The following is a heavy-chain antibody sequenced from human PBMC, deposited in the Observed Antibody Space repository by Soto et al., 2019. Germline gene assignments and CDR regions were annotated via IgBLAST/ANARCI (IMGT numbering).Heavy chain of an antibody. V-gene: IGHV3-21*01. CDR2: ISSSSSYI. J-gene: IGHJ3*02. CDR1: GFSLSSYS. Sequence: PGGSLRLSCSASGFSLSSYSMNWVRQAPGKGLEWVSSISSSSSYIYYADSVKGRITISRDNAKNSLYLQMHSLSAEDTAVYYSARNKGSDCGAPRGRPKDFFNIGGEGKRVTFSS. CDR3: ARNKGSDCGAPRGRPKDFFNI. D-gene: IGHD4-17*01.